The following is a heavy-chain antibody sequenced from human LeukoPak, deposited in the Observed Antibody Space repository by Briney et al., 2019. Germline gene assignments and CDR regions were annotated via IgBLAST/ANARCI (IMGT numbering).Heavy chain of an antibody. CDR3: AKDGGGYCSSTSCYADY. CDR1: GFTVSNHY. J-gene: IGHJ4*02. CDR2: ISGSAGST. D-gene: IGHD2-2*01. Sequence: GGSLRLSCAASGFTVSNHYMNWVRQAPGKGLEWVSAISGSAGSTYYADSVKGRFTISRDNSRNTLYLQMNSLRAEDTAVYYCAKDGGGYCSSTSCYADYWGQGTLVTVSS. V-gene: IGHV3-23*01.